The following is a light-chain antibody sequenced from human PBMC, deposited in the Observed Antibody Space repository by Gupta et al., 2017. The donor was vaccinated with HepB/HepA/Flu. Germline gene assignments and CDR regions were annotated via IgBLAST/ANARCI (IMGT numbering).Light chain of an antibody. V-gene: IGKV1-9*01. J-gene: IGKJ3*01. CDR1: QGIGSF. CDR3: QQLNTYPLT. Sequence: DIQLTQSPSFLSASVGDRVTITCRASQGIGSFLAWYQQKPGKAPKLLIYAASTLQSGVPSRLSGSGSGTDFTLTISSLLPEDFATYFCQQLNTYPLTFGPGTKVDVK. CDR2: AAS.